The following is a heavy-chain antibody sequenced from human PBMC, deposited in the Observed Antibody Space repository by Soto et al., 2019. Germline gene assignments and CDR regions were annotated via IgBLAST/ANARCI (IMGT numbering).Heavy chain of an antibody. CDR3: ARAGGYYDSSDLY. CDR1: GFTFSSYS. CDR2: ISSSSSYI. V-gene: IGHV3-21*01. J-gene: IGHJ4*02. D-gene: IGHD3-22*01. Sequence: GGSLRLSCAASGFTFSSYSMNWVRQAPGKGLEWVSSISSSSSYIYYADSVKGRFTISRDNAKNSLYLQMNSLRAEDTAVYYCARAGGYYDSSDLYWGQGTLVTVSS.